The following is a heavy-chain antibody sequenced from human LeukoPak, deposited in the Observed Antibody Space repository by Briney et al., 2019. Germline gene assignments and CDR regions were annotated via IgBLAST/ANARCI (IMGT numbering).Heavy chain of an antibody. CDR1: GFTFSSYS. D-gene: IGHD2-2*01. CDR3: ARDNCSSTSCYYFDY. Sequence: GGSPRLSCAASGFTFSSYSMNWVRQAPGKGLEWVSSISSSSSYIYYADSVKGRFTISRDNAENSLYLQMNSLRAEDTAVYYCARDNCSSTSCYYFDYWGQGTLVTVSS. V-gene: IGHV3-21*01. CDR2: ISSSSSYI. J-gene: IGHJ4*02.